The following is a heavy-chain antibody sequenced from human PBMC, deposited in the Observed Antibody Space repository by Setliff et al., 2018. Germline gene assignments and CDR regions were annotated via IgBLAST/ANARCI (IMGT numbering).Heavy chain of an antibody. D-gene: IGHD3-3*01. V-gene: IGHV4-39*07. CDR3: ARRETYYNFWSGYYAY. CDR1: GVSISSSSYY. Sequence: PSETLSLTCTVSGVSISSSSYYWGWIRQPPGKGLEWIGSIYYSGHTYYNPSLKSRVTISVDTSKNQFSLKLSSVTAADTAVYYCARRETYYNFWSGYYAYWGQGTLVTVSS. J-gene: IGHJ4*02. CDR2: IYYSGHT.